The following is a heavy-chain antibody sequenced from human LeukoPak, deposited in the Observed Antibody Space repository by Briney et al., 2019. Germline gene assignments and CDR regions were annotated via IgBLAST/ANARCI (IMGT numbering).Heavy chain of an antibody. Sequence: GGSLRLSCAASGFTFSSYAMSWVRQAPGKGLEWATAITGSGDRTYYADSVQGRFTISRDNSKNTLYLQMNSLRAEDTAVYYCTKGDSSTVHLLTGHWGQGTLVTVSS. CDR1: GFTFSSYA. CDR2: ITGSGDRT. D-gene: IGHD3-9*01. CDR3: TKGDSSTVHLLTGH. J-gene: IGHJ4*02. V-gene: IGHV3-23*01.